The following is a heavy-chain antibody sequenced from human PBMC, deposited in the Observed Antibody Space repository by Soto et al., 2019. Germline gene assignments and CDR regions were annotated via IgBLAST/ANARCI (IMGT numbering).Heavy chain of an antibody. Sequence: GGSLRLSSAASGFTFSSYSMNWVRQAPGKGLEWVSSISSSSSYIYYADSVKGRFTISRDNAKNSLYLQMNSLRAEDTAVYYCMLGSGWKDFDYWGQGTLVTVSS. CDR2: ISSSSSYI. V-gene: IGHV3-21*01. CDR1: GFTFSSYS. CDR3: MLGSGWKDFDY. D-gene: IGHD3-22*01. J-gene: IGHJ4*02.